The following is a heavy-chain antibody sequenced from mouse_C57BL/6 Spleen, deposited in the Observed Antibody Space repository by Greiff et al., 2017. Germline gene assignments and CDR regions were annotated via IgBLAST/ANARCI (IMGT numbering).Heavy chain of an antibody. J-gene: IGHJ2*01. CDR3: ARYYYGSERDYFDY. CDR1: GYAFSSYW. V-gene: IGHV1-80*01. Sequence: VQLQQSGAELVKPGASVKISCKASGYAFSSYWMNWVKQRPGKGLEWIGQIYPGDGDTNYNGKFKGKATLTADKSSSTAYMQLSSLTSEDSAVYFCARYYYGSERDYFDYWGQGTTLTVSS. D-gene: IGHD1-1*01. CDR2: IYPGDGDT.